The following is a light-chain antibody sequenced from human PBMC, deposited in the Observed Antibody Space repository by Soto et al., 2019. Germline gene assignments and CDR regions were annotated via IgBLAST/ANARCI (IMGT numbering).Light chain of an antibody. CDR3: QQYASLPIT. CDR1: QSVTSNY. J-gene: IGKJ4*01. Sequence: EIVLTQSPGTLSMSPGERASLSCRASQSVTSNYLGWYQQKPGQAPRLLIYEASSRVTGIPDRFSGSGSGTDFTLSISKLEPEDFAVYYCQQYASLPITFGGGTTVEI. CDR2: EAS. V-gene: IGKV3-20*01.